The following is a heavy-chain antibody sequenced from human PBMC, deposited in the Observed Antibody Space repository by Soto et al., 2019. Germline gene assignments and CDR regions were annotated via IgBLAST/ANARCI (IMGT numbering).Heavy chain of an antibody. J-gene: IGHJ3*02. D-gene: IGHD1-1*01. CDR3: AKERLTRSRAFDI. CDR1: GFTFSSYG. Sequence: QVQLVESGGGVVQPGRSLRLSCAASGFTFSSYGMHWVRQAPGKGLEWVAVIPYDGSNKYYADSVKGRFTISRDNSKNTLYLQMNSLRAEDTAVYYCAKERLTRSRAFDIWGQGTMVTVSS. CDR2: IPYDGSNK. V-gene: IGHV3-30*18.